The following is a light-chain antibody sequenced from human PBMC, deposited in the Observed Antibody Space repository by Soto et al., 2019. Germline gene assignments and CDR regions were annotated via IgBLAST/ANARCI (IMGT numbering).Light chain of an antibody. CDR2: EVT. J-gene: IGLJ3*02. Sequence: QSALTQSASVSGSPGQSITISCTGTSSDVGAYNYVSWYQQYPGKAPKLMIYEVTNRPSGVSNRFSGSKSGNTASLTISGLQAEDEADYYCSSYTSSDTWVFGGGTKLTVL. CDR3: SSYTSSDTWV. CDR1: SSDVGAYNY. V-gene: IGLV2-14*01.